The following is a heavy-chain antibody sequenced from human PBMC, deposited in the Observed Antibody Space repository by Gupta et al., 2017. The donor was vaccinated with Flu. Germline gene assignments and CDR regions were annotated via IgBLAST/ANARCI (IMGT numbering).Heavy chain of an antibody. J-gene: IGHJ4*02. V-gene: IGHV3-23*01. Sequence: EVQLLESGGALVQPGGSLRLSCAASGVAFSTYSMTWVRQAPGKGLEWVSVISGSGSPTFYADSVKGRFTISRDNSKTTLYLQMNSLRAEDTAVYYCAIGGLAQYCTGDSCGKWGQGTLVTVSS. D-gene: IGHD2-8*02. CDR3: AIGGLAQYCTGDSCGK. CDR2: ISGSGSPT. CDR1: GVAFSTYS.